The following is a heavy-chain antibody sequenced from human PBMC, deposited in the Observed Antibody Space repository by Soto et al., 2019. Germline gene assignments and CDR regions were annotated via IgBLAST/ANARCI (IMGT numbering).Heavy chain of an antibody. D-gene: IGHD2-15*01. CDR1: GGSFSGYY. V-gene: IGHV4-34*01. Sequence: QVQLQQWGAGLLKPSETLSLTCAVYGGSFSGYYWSWIRQPPGKGLEWIGEINHSGSTNYNPSLKSRVTISVDTSKNQFSLKLSSVTAADTAVYYCARAPRRGSRSWWFDPWGQGTLVTVSS. CDR2: INHSGST. CDR3: ARAPRRGSRSWWFDP. J-gene: IGHJ5*02.